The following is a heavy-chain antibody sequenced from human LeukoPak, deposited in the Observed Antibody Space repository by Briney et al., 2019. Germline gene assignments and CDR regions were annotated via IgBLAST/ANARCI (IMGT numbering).Heavy chain of an antibody. CDR1: GFTFSSYG. CDR2: MRYDGSNK. Sequence: GGSLRLSCAASGFTFSSYGMHWVRQAPGKGLEWVAFMRYDGSNKYYADSVKGRFTISRDNSKNTLYLQMNSLRAEDTAVYYCARTPWGNYYDSSGYPGRLDYWGQGTLVTVSS. J-gene: IGHJ4*02. D-gene: IGHD3-22*01. V-gene: IGHV3-30*02. CDR3: ARTPWGNYYDSSGYPGRLDY.